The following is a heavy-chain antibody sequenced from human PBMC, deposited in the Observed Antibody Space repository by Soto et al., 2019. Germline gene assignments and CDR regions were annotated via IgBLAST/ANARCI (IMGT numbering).Heavy chain of an antibody. D-gene: IGHD3-10*01. V-gene: IGHV1-18*01. CDR3: ARSLALYGSGMGELGY. CDR2: ISAYNGNT. CDR1: GYTFTSYG. Sequence: ASVKVSFKASGYTFTSYGISWVRQAPGQGLEWMGWISAYNGNTNYAQKLQGRVTMTTDTSTSTAYMELRSLRSDDTAVYYCARSLALYGSGMGELGYWGQGTLVTVSS. J-gene: IGHJ4*02.